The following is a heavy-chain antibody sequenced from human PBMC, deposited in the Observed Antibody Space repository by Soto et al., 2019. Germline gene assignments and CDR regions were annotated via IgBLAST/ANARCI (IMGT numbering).Heavy chain of an antibody. CDR2: ISAYNGNT. CDR3: ARVYCSGGSCYSIDY. J-gene: IGHJ4*02. CDR1: GYNFNSYT. Sequence: GASVKVSCKASGYNFNSYTISWVRQAPGQGLEWMGRISAYNGNTNYAQKLQGRVTMTTDTSTSTVYMELSSLRSEDTAVYYCARVYCSGGSCYSIDYWGQGTLVTVSS. D-gene: IGHD2-15*01. V-gene: IGHV1-18*01.